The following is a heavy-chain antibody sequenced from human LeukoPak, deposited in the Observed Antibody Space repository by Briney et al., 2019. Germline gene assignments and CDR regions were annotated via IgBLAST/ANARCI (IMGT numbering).Heavy chain of an antibody. D-gene: IGHD3-10*01. J-gene: IGHJ4*02. V-gene: IGHV3-30-3*01. CDR3: ARAETYYYGSGSYYNPFDY. CDR2: ISYDGSNK. CDR1: GFTVSSYA. Sequence: PGGSLRLSCAASGFTVSSYAMHWVRQAPGKGLEWVAVISYDGSNKYYADSVKGRFTISRDNSKNTLYLQMNSLRAEDTAVYYCARAETYYYGSGSYYNPFDYWGQGTLVTVSS.